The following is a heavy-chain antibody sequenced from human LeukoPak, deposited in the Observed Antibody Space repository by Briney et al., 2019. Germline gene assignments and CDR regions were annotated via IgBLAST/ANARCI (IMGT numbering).Heavy chain of an antibody. Sequence: GGSLRLSCAASGFTFDDYAMHWVRQAPGKGLEWVSGISWNSGSIGYADSVKGRFTISRDNAKNSLYLQMNSLRAEDMALYYCAKDQALNDYGGAFDIWGQGTMVTVSS. CDR3: AKDQALNDYGGAFDI. J-gene: IGHJ3*02. D-gene: IGHD4-23*01. V-gene: IGHV3-9*03. CDR1: GFTFDDYA. CDR2: ISWNSGSI.